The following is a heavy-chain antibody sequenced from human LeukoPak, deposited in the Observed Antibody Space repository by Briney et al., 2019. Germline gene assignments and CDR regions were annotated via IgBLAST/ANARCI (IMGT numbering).Heavy chain of an antibody. CDR3: ARGHYDVLAASYKWTPDY. CDR1: GFTFSSYA. D-gene: IGHD3-9*01. CDR2: ITSGGDYI. V-gene: IGHV3-21*01. J-gene: IGHJ4*02. Sequence: PGRSLRLSCAASGFTFSSYAMHWVRQAPGKGLEWVSSITSGGDYIYYADSVKGRFTTSRDNAKNSPSLQLNSLRVEDTAVYYCARGHYDVLAASYKWTPDYWGQGTLVTVSS.